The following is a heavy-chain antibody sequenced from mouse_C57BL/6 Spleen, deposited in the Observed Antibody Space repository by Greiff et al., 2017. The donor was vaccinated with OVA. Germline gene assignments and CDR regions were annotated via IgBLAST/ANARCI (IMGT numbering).Heavy chain of an antibody. CDR3: ARRGYDSFYAMDY. D-gene: IGHD2-12*01. J-gene: IGHJ4*01. V-gene: IGHV1-52*01. CDR2: IDPSDSET. Sequence: VQLQQPGAELVRPGSSVKLSCKASGYTFTSYWMHWVKQRPIQGLEWIGNIDPSDSETHYNQKFKDKATLTVDKSSSTAYMKLSSLTSEDSAVDYCARRGYDSFYAMDYWGQGTSVTVSS. CDR1: GYTFTSYW.